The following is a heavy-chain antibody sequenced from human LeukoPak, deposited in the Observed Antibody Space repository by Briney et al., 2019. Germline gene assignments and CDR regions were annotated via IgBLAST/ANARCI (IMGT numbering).Heavy chain of an antibody. Sequence: GGSLRLSCAVSGFTVSNNYMSWVRQAPGKGLEWVSVIYSGGSTYYADSVKGRFTISRDNSKNTLYLQMNNLRAEDTAVYYCARDNIVVVPAAMYDYYYYGMDVWGQGTTVTVSS. CDR2: IYSGGST. CDR3: ARDNIVVVPAAMYDYYYYGMDV. CDR1: GFTVSNNY. J-gene: IGHJ6*02. D-gene: IGHD2-2*01. V-gene: IGHV3-66*01.